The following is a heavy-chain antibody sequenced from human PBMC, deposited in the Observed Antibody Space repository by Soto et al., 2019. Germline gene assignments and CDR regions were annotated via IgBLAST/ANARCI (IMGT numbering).Heavy chain of an antibody. CDR3: ARTGYSSGSPQPTDTLYYFDY. D-gene: IGHD6-19*01. V-gene: IGHV3-21*01. CDR2: ISSSSSYI. Sequence: GGSLRLSCAASGFTFSSYSMNWVRQAPGKGLEWVSSISSSSSYIYYADSVKGRFTISRDNAKNSLYLQMNSLRAEDTAVYYCARTGYSSGSPQPTDTLYYFDYWGQGTLVTVSS. J-gene: IGHJ4*02. CDR1: GFTFSSYS.